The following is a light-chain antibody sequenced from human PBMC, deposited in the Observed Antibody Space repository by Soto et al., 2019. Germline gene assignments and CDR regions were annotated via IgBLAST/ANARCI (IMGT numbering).Light chain of an antibody. J-gene: IGLJ1*01. V-gene: IGLV2-14*01. Sequence: QSVLTQPASVSGSPGQSITISCTGTSGDVGSSNYVSWYQHHPGKAPKLMIYEVSHRPSGVSSRFSGSKSGNAASLTISGLQADDEADYYCTSYTSSATLVFGAGTKVTVL. CDR1: SGDVGSSNY. CDR2: EVS. CDR3: TSYTSSATLV.